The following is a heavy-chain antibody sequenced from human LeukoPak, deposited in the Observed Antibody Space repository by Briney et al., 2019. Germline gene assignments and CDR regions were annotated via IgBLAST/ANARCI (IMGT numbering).Heavy chain of an antibody. CDR1: GGSFSGYY. D-gene: IGHD3-22*01. J-gene: IGHJ4*02. CDR3: ARKGYDSSGYYYVGPGAFDY. Sequence: SETLSLTCAVYGGSFSGYYWSWIRQPPGKGLEWIGEINHSGSTNYNPSLKSRVTISVDTSKNQFSLKLSSVTAADTAVYYCARKGYDSSGYYYVGPGAFDYWGQGTLVTVSS. CDR2: INHSGST. V-gene: IGHV4-34*01.